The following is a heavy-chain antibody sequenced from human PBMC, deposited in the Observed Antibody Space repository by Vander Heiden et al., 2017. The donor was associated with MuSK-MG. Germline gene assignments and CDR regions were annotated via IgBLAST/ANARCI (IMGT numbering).Heavy chain of an antibody. CDR1: GFTFSSYS. J-gene: IGHJ4*02. D-gene: IGHD6-13*01. CDR3: ARDRMNLAAAGYADY. V-gene: IGHV3-48*04. Sequence: EVQLVESGGGLVQPGGSLRLSCAASGFTFSSYSMNWVRQAPGKGLEWVSYFSSSSSTIYYADSVKGRFTISRDNAKNSLYLQMNSLRAEDTAVYYCARDRMNLAAAGYADYWGQGTLVTVSS. CDR2: FSSSSSTI.